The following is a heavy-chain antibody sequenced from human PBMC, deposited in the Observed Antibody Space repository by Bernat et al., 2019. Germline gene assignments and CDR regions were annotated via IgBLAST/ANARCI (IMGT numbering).Heavy chain of an antibody. J-gene: IGHJ3*02. D-gene: IGHD3-9*01. CDR1: GFTFSSYW. Sequence: VQLVESGGGVVQPGRSLRLSCAASGFTFSSYWMSWVRQAPGKGLEWVANIKQDGSEKYYVDSVKGRFTISRDNAKNSLYLQMNSLRAEDTAVYYCARDVLRYFDWLLSDDAFDIWGQGTMVTVSS. CDR2: IKQDGSEK. CDR3: ARDVLRYFDWLLSDDAFDI. V-gene: IGHV3-7*03.